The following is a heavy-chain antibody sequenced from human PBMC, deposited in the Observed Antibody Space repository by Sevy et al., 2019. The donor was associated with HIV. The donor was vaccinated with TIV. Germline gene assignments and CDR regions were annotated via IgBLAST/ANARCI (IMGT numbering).Heavy chain of an antibody. J-gene: IGHJ6*02. V-gene: IGHV3-30-3*01. CDR1: GFTFSSYA. Sequence: GGSLRLSCAASGFTFSSYAMHWVRQAPGKGLEWVAVISYDGSNKYYAHSVKGRFTISRDNSKNTLYLQMNSLRAEDTVVSYCAREGYCSSTSCYTGSYYYYGMDVWGQGTTVTVSS. CDR3: AREGYCSSTSCYTGSYYYYGMDV. CDR2: ISYDGSNK. D-gene: IGHD2-2*02.